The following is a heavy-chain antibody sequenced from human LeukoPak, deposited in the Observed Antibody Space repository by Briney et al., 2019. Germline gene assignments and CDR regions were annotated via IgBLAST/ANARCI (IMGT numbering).Heavy chain of an antibody. CDR3: ARQDYYYYGMDV. CDR1: GGSISSYY. J-gene: IGHJ6*02. Sequence: PSETLSLTCTVSGGSISSYYWSWIRQPPGKGLEWIGYIYYSRSTNYNPSLKSRVTISVDTSKNQFSLKLSSVTAADTAVYYCARQDYYYYGMDVWGQGTTVTVSS. V-gene: IGHV4-59*08. CDR2: IYYSRST.